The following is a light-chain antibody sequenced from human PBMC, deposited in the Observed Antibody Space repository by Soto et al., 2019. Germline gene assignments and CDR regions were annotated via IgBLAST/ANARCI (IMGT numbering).Light chain of an antibody. Sequence: EIVLTQSPGTLSLSPGERATLSCRASQSVSSSYLAWYQQKPGQAPRLLIYGASSRATGIPDMFSGSGSGTDFTVTSSRQKCVDFAAYSSQQYGSSPPRRFGQGTRLEMK. CDR2: GAS. CDR3: QQYGSSPPRR. V-gene: IGKV3-20*01. CDR1: QSVSSSY. J-gene: IGKJ5*01.